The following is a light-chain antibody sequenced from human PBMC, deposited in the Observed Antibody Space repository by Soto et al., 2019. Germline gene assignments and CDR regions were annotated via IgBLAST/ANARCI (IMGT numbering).Light chain of an antibody. CDR1: QDIGNY. V-gene: IGKV1-33*01. Sequence: DIQMTQSPSSLSASVGDRVTITCHASQDIGNYLNWYQQKPGKAPRLLIYDASNLETGVPSRFSGSGSGTDFSFTISSLQPEDIATYYCHQYEDLQTFGPGTKVDIK. J-gene: IGKJ3*01. CDR3: HQYEDLQT. CDR2: DAS.